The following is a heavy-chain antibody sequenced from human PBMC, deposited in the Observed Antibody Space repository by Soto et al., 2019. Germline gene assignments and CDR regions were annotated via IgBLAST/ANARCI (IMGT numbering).Heavy chain of an antibody. Sequence: GSGPTLVNPTQTLTLTCTFSGFSLSTSGMCVSWIRQPPGKALEWLALIDWDDDKYYSTSLKTRLTISKDTSKNQVVLTMTNMDPVDTATYYCARSGSSGWYGGATSYYYYYGMDVWGQGTTVTASS. D-gene: IGHD6-19*01. CDR2: IDWDDDK. CDR3: ARSGSSGWYGGATSYYYYYGMDV. V-gene: IGHV2-70*01. CDR1: GFSLSTSGMC. J-gene: IGHJ6*02.